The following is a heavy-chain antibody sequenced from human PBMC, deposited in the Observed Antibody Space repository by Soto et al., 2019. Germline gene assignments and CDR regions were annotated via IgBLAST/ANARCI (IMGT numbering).Heavy chain of an antibody. J-gene: IGHJ4*02. V-gene: IGHV3-48*03. CDR1: GFTFSTYE. D-gene: IGHD6-13*01. CDR2: ISVSGNII. CDR3: VRDTMRASAAASLDY. Sequence: EVQLVESGGGLVQPGGSLRLSCAASGFTFSTYEFNWVRQAPGRGLEWISYISVSGNIIKYADSVKGRFTISRDNAENSLHLHMSSLRVDDTAVYFCVRDTMRASAAASLDYWGQGTQVIVPS.